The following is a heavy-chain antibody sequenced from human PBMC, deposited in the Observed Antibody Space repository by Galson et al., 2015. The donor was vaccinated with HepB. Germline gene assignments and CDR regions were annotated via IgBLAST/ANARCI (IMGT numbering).Heavy chain of an antibody. CDR2: ISYDGSNK. CDR1: GFKFTNSG. CDR3: AKGYNYGYAYFDY. V-gene: IGHV3-30*18. D-gene: IGHD5-18*01. J-gene: IGHJ4*02. Sequence: SLRLSCAASGFKFTNSGMHWVRQAPGKGLEWVAVISYDGSNKEYADSVKGRFTISRDNSKNTLFLQMDYLKPEDTAVYYCAKGYNYGYAYFDYWGQGTLVTVSS.